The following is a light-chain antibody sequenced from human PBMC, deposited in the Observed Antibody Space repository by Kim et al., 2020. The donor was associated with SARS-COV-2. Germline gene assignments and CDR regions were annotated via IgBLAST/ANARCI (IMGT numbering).Light chain of an antibody. Sequence: PGQSVTISCTGSSSDIGGYTYVSWYQHHPGKAPKLMIYDVSKRPSGVPDRFSGLKSGNTASLTISGLQAGDEADYYCCSYAGSTYVFGTGTKVTVL. CDR1: SSDIGGYTY. V-gene: IGLV2-11*01. CDR3: CSYAGSTYV. CDR2: DVS. J-gene: IGLJ1*01.